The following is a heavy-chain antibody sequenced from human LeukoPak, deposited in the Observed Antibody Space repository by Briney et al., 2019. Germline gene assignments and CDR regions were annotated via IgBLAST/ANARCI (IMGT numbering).Heavy chain of an antibody. CDR1: GGTFSTNA. CDR2: LFPLFGSA. Sequence: SVKVSCKASGGTFSTNAISWVRQAPGQGLEWMGGLFPLFGSAHYAQKLQGRVTITTDESTSTAYMVLSSLRSDDTAIYYCARGGGPYESTGFFAGPFDYWGQGTLVTVSS. D-gene: IGHD6-19*01. CDR3: ARGGGPYESTGFFAGPFDY. J-gene: IGHJ4*02. V-gene: IGHV1-69*05.